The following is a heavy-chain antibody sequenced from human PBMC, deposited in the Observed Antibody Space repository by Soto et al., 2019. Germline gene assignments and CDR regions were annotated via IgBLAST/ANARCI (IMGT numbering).Heavy chain of an antibody. CDR2: ISGSGLST. D-gene: IGHD2-21*02. J-gene: IGHJ6*02. CDR3: AKGAPDCGGDCFTYYYYYGMDV. Sequence: GWSLRVSCSASGFTFSSDAMSWVRQAPGKGLEWVSAISGSGLSTYYADSVKGRVTISRDNSKNTLYLQMHSTRAEDTAVYYCAKGAPDCGGDCFTYYYYYGMDVWAQGTTLTVSS. CDR1: GFTFSSDA. V-gene: IGHV3-23*01.